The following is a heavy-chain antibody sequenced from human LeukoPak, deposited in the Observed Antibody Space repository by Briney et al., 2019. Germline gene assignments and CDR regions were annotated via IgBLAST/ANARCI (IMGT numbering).Heavy chain of an antibody. Sequence: SETLSFTCTVSGGSISSYYWSWIRQPPGKGLEWIGYIFYSGSTNYNPSLKSRVTISVDTSKNQFSLKLSSVTAADTAVYYCARVDFWSGLRWGQGTLVTVSS. V-gene: IGHV4-59*01. J-gene: IGHJ4*02. CDR2: IFYSGST. CDR3: ARVDFWSGLR. CDR1: GGSISSYY. D-gene: IGHD3-3*01.